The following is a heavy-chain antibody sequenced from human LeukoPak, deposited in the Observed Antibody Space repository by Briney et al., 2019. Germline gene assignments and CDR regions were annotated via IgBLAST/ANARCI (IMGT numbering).Heavy chain of an antibody. J-gene: IGHJ4*02. CDR1: GFTFRNYA. V-gene: IGHV3-30*03. CDR3: ARGDDSSGQVDY. Sequence: PGGSLRLSCAASGFTFRNYAMHWVRQAPGKGLEWVGDISYEGSNKYYADSVKGRFTISRDNSKSTLYLQMNSLRPEDTAVYYCARGDDSSGQVDYWGQGTLVTVSS. CDR2: ISYEGSNK. D-gene: IGHD3-22*01.